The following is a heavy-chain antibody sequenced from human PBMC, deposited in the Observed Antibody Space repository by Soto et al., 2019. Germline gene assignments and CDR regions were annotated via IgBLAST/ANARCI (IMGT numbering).Heavy chain of an antibody. D-gene: IGHD2-21*02. Sequence: EVQLVESGGGLVKPGGSLRLSCAASGFTFSSYSMNWVRQAPGKGLEWVSSISSSSSYIYYADSVKGRFTISRDNAKNSLYLQMNRLRAEDTAVYYCARLGLFCGGDCYSNYGMDVWGQGTTVTVSS. J-gene: IGHJ6*02. CDR2: ISSSSSYI. CDR3: ARLGLFCGGDCYSNYGMDV. CDR1: GFTFSSYS. V-gene: IGHV3-21*01.